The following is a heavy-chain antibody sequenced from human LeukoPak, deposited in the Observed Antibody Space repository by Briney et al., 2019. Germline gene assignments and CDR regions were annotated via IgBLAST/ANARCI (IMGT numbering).Heavy chain of an antibody. CDR2: ISNNGGST. CDR3: ARARPTALYYDFWSGYHDY. Sequence: GGSLRLSCAASGFTFSNYAMHWVRQAPGRGLEYVSVISNNGGSTYYANSVKGRFTISRDNSKNTLYLQMGSLRAEDVAVYYCARARPTALYYDFWSGYHDYWGQGTLVTVSS. CDR1: GFTFSNYA. J-gene: IGHJ4*02. D-gene: IGHD3-3*01. V-gene: IGHV3-64*01.